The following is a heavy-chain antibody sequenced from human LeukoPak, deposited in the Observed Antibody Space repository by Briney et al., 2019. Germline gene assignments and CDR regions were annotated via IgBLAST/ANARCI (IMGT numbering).Heavy chain of an antibody. V-gene: IGHV4-4*07. J-gene: IGHJ4*02. CDR1: GGSITSYY. CDR2: IHTSGST. Sequence: SETLSLTCTVSGGSITSYYWSWIRLPAGKGLEWIGRIHTSGSTHYNPSLKSRVTMSGDTSKNQFSLKLSSVTAADTAVYYCARGPTTVTRAFDYWGQGTLVTVSS. CDR3: ARGPTTVTRAFDY. D-gene: IGHD4-17*01.